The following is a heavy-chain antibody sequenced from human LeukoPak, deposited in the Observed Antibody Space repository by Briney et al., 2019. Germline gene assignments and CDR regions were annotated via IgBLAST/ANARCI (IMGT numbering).Heavy chain of an antibody. J-gene: IGHJ5*02. D-gene: IGHD6-13*01. CDR3: ARGSSSSWYAGWFDP. CDR2: IYYGGST. CDR1: GGSISSSSYY. Sequence: PSETLSLTCTVSGGSISSSSYYWGWIRQPPGKGLEWIGSIYYGGSTYYNPSLKSRVTMSMDTSKNQFSLKLTSVTAADTAVYYCARGSSSSWYAGWFDPWGQGTLVTVSS. V-gene: IGHV4-39*07.